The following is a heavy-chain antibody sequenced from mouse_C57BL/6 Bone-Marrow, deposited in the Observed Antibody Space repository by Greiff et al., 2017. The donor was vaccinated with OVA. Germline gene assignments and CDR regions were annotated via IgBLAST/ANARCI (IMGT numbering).Heavy chain of an antibody. J-gene: IGHJ4*01. CDR2: IDPETGGT. D-gene: IGHD2-5*01. CDR1: GYTFTDYE. CDR3: TRGYSNYYAMDY. Sequence: VQLMESGAELVRPGASVTLSCTASGYTFTDYEMHWVQQTPVHGLEWIGAIDPETGGTAYNQKFQSKAILTADKSSSTAYIELRSLTSEDSAVYYCTRGYSNYYAMDYWGQGTSVTVSS. V-gene: IGHV1-15*01.